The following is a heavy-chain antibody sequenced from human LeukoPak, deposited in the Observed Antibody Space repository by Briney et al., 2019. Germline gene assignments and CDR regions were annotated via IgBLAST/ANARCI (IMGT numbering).Heavy chain of an antibody. CDR2: ISNSGEST. V-gene: IGHV3-23*01. J-gene: IGHJ4*02. D-gene: IGHD2-15*01. Sequence: GGSLRLSCAASGFTFTTYAMSWVRQAPGKGLEWVSRISNSGESTYYADSVKGRFTVSRDNSKNTIYLQMNRLRAEDTAVYFCAKNGPVVGIFRAFDYWGQGTLATVSS. CDR1: GFTFTTYA. CDR3: AKNGPVVGIFRAFDY.